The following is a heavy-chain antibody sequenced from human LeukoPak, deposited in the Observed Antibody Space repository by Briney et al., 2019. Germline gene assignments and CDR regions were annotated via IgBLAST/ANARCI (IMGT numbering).Heavy chain of an antibody. J-gene: IGHJ6*04. CDR3: AKDEGLVRGVIYYYYGMDV. CDR2: ISYDGSNK. V-gene: IGHV3-30*18. CDR1: GFTFSSYG. Sequence: GSLRLSCAASGFTFSSYGMHWVRQAPGKGLEWVAVISYDGSNKYYADSVKGRFTISRDNSKNTLYLQMNSLRAEDTAVYYCAKDEGLVRGVIYYYYGMDVWGKGTTVTVSS. D-gene: IGHD3-10*01.